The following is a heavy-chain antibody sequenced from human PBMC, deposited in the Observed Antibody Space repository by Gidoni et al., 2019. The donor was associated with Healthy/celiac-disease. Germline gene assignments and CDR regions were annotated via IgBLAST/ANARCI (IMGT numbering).Heavy chain of an antibody. CDR3: ARRGLYGSGSPESPFYYFDY. Sequence: GSTYYNPSLKSRVTISVDTSKNQFSLKLSSVTAADTAVYYCARRGLYGSGSPESPFYYFDYWGQGTLVTVSS. J-gene: IGHJ4*02. V-gene: IGHV4-39*01. D-gene: IGHD3-10*01. CDR2: GST.